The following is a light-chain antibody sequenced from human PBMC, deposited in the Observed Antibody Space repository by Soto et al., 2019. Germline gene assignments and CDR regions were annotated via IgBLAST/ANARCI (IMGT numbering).Light chain of an antibody. Sequence: QSALTQPRSVSGSPGQSVTIPCTGTSLDVGGFDYVSWYQQHPGKAPTLIIYDVTQRPSGVPDRFSGFKSGNTASLTISGLDPGDEADYYCCSYAGIYTYVFGTGTKVTVL. CDR1: SLDVGGFDY. CDR3: CSYAGIYTYV. J-gene: IGLJ1*01. V-gene: IGLV2-11*01. CDR2: DVT.